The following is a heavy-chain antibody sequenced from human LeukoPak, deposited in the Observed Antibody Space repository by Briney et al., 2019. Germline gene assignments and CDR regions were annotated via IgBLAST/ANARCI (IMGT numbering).Heavy chain of an antibody. CDR1: GDSVSGNSAA. CDR2: TYYRSKWYN. V-gene: IGHV6-1*01. D-gene: IGHD6-19*01. CDR3: ARDASGWDPHVFDY. J-gene: IGHJ4*02. Sequence: SQTLSLTCAISGDSVSGNSAAWNWIRQFPSRGLEWLERTYYRSKWYNDYAVSVKSRITINPDTSKNQFSLQLNSVTPEDTAVYYCARDASGWDPHVFDYWGQGTLVTVSS.